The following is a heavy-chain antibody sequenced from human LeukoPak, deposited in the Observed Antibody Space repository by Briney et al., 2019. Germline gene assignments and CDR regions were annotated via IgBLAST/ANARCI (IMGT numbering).Heavy chain of an antibody. CDR3: ARKWSSRDWFDP. J-gene: IGHJ5*02. Sequence: ASVKVSRKASGYIFTTYSIHWVRQAPGQGLEWMGKINPRGDATIYAQKFQGRVTMTSDTSTTTVYMELSSLRSEDTGLYYCARKWSSRDWFDPWGQGTLVTVSS. V-gene: IGHV1-46*01. CDR1: GYIFTTYS. CDR2: INPRGDAT. D-gene: IGHD2-8*01.